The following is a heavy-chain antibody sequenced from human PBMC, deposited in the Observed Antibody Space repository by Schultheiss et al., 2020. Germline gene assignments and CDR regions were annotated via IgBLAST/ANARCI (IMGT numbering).Heavy chain of an antibody. CDR2: INHSGST. Sequence: SETLSLTCAVYGGSFSGYYWSWIRQHPGKGLEWIGEINHSGSTNYNPSLKSRVTISVDTSKNQFSLKLSSVTAADTAVYYCARDRMGSTSLYYYYYGMDVWGQGTTVTVSS. J-gene: IGHJ6*02. CDR1: GGSFSGYY. CDR3: ARDRMGSTSLYYYYYGMDV. D-gene: IGHD2-2*01. V-gene: IGHV4-34*01.